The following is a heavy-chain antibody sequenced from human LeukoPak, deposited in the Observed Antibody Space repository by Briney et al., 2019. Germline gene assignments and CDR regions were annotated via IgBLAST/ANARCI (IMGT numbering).Heavy chain of an antibody. CDR3: ASGIQPRLSWFFDL. V-gene: IGHV3-11*01. CDR2: ISSPGSTT. D-gene: IGHD5-18*01. J-gene: IGHJ2*01. Sequence: PGGSLRLSCAASGFRFSDYYMSWIRQAPGKGLEWFSYISSPGSTTYYADSVKGRFTISRDNAKNSLSLQMSSLRADDTAVYYCASGIQPRLSWFFDLWGRGTLVTVSS. CDR1: GFRFSDYY.